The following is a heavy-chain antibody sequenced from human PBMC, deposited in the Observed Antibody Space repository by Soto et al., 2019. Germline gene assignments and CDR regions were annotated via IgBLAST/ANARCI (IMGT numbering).Heavy chain of an antibody. CDR2: IIPIFGTA. CDR1: GGTFSSYA. D-gene: IGHD6-19*01. Sequence: GASVKVSCKASGGTFSSYAISWVRQAPGQGLEWMGGIIPIFGTANYAQKFQGRVTITADKSTSTAYMELSSLRSEDTAVYYCARASDRIAVAGTPRDYYYYYGTDVSGQVPTVTVSS. CDR3: ARASDRIAVAGTPRDYYYYYGTDV. J-gene: IGHJ6*02. V-gene: IGHV1-69*06.